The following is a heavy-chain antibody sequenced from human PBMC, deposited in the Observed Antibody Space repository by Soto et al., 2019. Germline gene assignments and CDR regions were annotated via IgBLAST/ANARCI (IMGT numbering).Heavy chain of an antibody. Sequence: PSETLSLTCTVSGGSISSGDYYWSCVRQHPGKGLEWIGYIYYSGSTYYNPSLKSRVSISKDTSKNQFSLKLSSVTVADTAVYYCARGSPLARVPGWFDPWGQGTLVTVSS. V-gene: IGHV4-31*03. CDR3: ARGSPLARVPGWFDP. J-gene: IGHJ5*02. CDR2: IYYSGST. D-gene: IGHD3-10*01. CDR1: GGSISSGDYY.